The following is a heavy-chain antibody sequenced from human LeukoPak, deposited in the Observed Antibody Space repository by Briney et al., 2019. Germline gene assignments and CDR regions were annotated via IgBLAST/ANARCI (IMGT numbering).Heavy chain of an antibody. CDR1: GGSISSGGYY. D-gene: IGHD6-19*01. V-gene: IGHV4-39*01. CDR2: IYYSGST. CDR3: ARHDVDGAVAPYYFDY. Sequence: SETLSLTCTVSGGSISSGGYYWSWIRQPPGKGLEWIGSIYYSGSTYYNPSLKSRVTISVDTSKNQFSLKLSSVTAADTAVYYCARHDVDGAVAPYYFDYWGQGTLVTVSS. J-gene: IGHJ4*02.